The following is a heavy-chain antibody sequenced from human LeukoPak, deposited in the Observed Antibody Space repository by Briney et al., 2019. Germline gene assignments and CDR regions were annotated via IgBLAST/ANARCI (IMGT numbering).Heavy chain of an antibody. CDR1: GGSISSSNW. Sequence: SGTLSLTCAVSGGSISSSNWWSWVRQPPGKGLEWIGEIYHSGTTKHNPSLKSRVTLSMDTSKNQFSLKLRSVTAADTAVYFCARFPYFEGFDYWGQGTQVIVSS. CDR2: IYHSGTT. J-gene: IGHJ4*02. D-gene: IGHD3-9*01. CDR3: ARFPYFEGFDY. V-gene: IGHV4-4*02.